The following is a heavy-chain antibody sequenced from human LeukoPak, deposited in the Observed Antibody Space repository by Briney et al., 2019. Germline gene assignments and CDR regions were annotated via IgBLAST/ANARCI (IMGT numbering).Heavy chain of an antibody. V-gene: IGHV3-11*01. CDR2: ISSSGSTI. CDR3: AKRVRYGSGNYHFDH. Sequence: GRSLRLSCAASGFTFSDYYMSWIRQAPGKGLEWVSYISSSGSTIYYADSVKGRFTISRDNSKNTLYLQMNSLTAEDTAVYYCAKRVRYGSGNYHFDHWGQGTLVTVSS. CDR1: GFTFSDYY. D-gene: IGHD3-10*01. J-gene: IGHJ4*02.